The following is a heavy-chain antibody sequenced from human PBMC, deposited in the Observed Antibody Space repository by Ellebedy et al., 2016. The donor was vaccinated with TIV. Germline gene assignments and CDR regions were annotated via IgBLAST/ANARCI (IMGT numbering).Heavy chain of an antibody. CDR1: GFTFCSYA. CDR2: ISGSGGST. V-gene: IGHV3-23*01. CDR3: AKEPHYDSRWAYFDY. J-gene: IGHJ4*02. D-gene: IGHD3-22*01. Sequence: GGSLRLSCAASGFTFCSYAMSCVRQAPGKGLEWVSAISGSGGSTYYAESVKGRFTISSDTSKNTLYLQMNSLRAEDTAVYYCAKEPHYDSRWAYFDYWGQGTLVTVSS.